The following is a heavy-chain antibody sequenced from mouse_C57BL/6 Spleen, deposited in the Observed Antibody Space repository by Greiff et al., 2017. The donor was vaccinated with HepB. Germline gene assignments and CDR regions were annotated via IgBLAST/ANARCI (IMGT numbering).Heavy chain of an antibody. CDR1: GFTFSSYA. D-gene: IGHD1-1*01. Sequence: DVKLVESGGGLVKPGGSLKLSCAASGFTFSSYAMSWVRQTPEKRLEWVATISDGGSYTYYPDNVKGRFTISRDNAKNNLYLQMSHLKSEDTAMYYCARRDYGSSHFDYWGQGTTLTVSS. CDR2: ISDGGSYT. J-gene: IGHJ2*01. CDR3: ARRDYGSSHFDY. V-gene: IGHV5-4*03.